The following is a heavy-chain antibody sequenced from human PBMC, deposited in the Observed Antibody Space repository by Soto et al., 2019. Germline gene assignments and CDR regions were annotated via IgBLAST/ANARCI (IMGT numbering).Heavy chain of an antibody. CDR1: GGSISSYY. V-gene: IGHV4-59*08. J-gene: IGHJ4*02. D-gene: IGHD2-15*01. Sequence: SETLSLTCTVSGGSISSYYWSWIRQPPGKGLEWIGYIYYSGSTNYNPSLKSRVTISVDTSKNQFSLKLSSLTAADTAVFYCARWGCSGGSCYSNYFDYWGQGTLVTVSS. CDR2: IYYSGST. CDR3: ARWGCSGGSCYSNYFDY.